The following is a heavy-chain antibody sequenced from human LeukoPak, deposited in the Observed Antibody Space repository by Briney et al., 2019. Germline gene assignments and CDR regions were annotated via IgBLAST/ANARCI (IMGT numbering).Heavy chain of an antibody. CDR1: GFTLSSYA. J-gene: IGHJ4*02. V-gene: IGHV3-23*01. CDR3: AKRSPYYFDY. Sequence: GGSLRLSCAASGFTLSSYAMSWVRQAPGKGQEWVSTSGSAGNTYYADSVKGRFTISRDNSKNTLYLQMNSLRAEDTAVYYCAKRSPYYFDYWGQGTLVTVSS. CDR2: SGSAGNT.